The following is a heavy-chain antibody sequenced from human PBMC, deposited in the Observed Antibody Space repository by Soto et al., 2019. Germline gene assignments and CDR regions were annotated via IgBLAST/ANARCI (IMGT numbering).Heavy chain of an antibody. CDR2: IYPGDSDT. D-gene: IGHD2-21*02. V-gene: IGHV5-51*01. CDR1: GYSFTSYW. Sequence: GESLKISCKGSGYSFTSYWIGWVRQMPGKGLEWMGIIYPGDSDTRYSPSFQGQVTISADKSISTAYLQWSSLKASDTAMYYCARDLAFCGDDCSRELAVWGQGIQVTVSS. CDR3: ARDLAFCGDDCSRELAV. J-gene: IGHJ4*02.